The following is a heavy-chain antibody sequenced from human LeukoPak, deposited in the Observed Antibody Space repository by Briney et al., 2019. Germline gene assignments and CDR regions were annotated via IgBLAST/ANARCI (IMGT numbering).Heavy chain of an antibody. Sequence: GGSLRLSCAASGFTFSSYGMHWGRQAPGKGLEWVAFIRYDGSNKYYADSVKGRFTISRDNSKNTLYLQMNSLRGEDTAVYYCAKALAAAGNPLLYDYYYYMDVWGKGTTVTVSS. D-gene: IGHD6-13*01. CDR1: GFTFSSYG. J-gene: IGHJ6*03. CDR2: IRYDGSNK. CDR3: AKALAAAGNPLLYDYYYYMDV. V-gene: IGHV3-30*02.